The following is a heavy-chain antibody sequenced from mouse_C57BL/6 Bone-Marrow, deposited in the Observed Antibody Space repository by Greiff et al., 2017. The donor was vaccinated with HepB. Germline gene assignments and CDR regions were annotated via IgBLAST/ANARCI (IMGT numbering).Heavy chain of an antibody. V-gene: IGHV1-9*01. D-gene: IGHD2-5*01. Sequence: QVQLQQSGAELMKPGASVKLSCKATGYTFTGYWIEWVKQRPGHGLEWIGEILPGSGSTNYNEKFKGKATFTADTSSNTAYMQLSSLTTEDSAICYCATPSGYYSNFSWFAYWGQGTLVTVSA. J-gene: IGHJ3*01. CDR1: GYTFTGYW. CDR3: ATPSGYYSNFSWFAY. CDR2: ILPGSGST.